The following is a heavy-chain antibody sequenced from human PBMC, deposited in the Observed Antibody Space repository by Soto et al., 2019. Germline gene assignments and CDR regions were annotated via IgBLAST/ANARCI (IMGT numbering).Heavy chain of an antibody. CDR1: GFIFTNYW. V-gene: IGHV3-74*01. J-gene: IGHJ4*02. CDR2: ISSDGSST. Sequence: EVQLEESGGGLVQPGGSVRLSCAASGFIFTNYWMHWVRQAPGKGLVWVSRISSDGSSTNNAESVRGRFTISRDNSKNTVYLQVSSLRAEDTAVYYCASGMRGLYGNDFWGQGTQVTVSA. D-gene: IGHD4-17*01. CDR3: ASGMRGLYGNDF.